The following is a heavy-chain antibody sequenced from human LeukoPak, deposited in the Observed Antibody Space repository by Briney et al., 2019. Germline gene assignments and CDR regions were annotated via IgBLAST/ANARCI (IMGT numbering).Heavy chain of an antibody. J-gene: IGHJ4*02. CDR3: AKDSKRWKTYYYEAGSYYFDY. Sequence: PGGSPRLSCAASGFTFSSYAMSWVRQAPGKGLEWVSAISGSGGSTYYADSVKGRFTISRDNSKNTLYLQMNSLRPEDTAVYYCAKDSKRWKTYYYEAGSYYFDYWGQGTRVTVSS. CDR1: GFTFSSYA. V-gene: IGHV3-23*01. CDR2: ISGSGGST. D-gene: IGHD3-10*01.